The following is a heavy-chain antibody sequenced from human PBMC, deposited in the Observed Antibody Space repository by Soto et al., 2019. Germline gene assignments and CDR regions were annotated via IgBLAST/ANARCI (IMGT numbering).Heavy chain of an antibody. Sequence: PGGSLRLSCAASGFTFNYFAMHWVRQAPGKGLEWVARISYDGGNEHYADSVRGRFTISRDSSRNTLYLQMNSLRTEDTAVYYCARPIPYDTSAFVKDDYFDFWGQEPWSPSPQ. J-gene: IGHJ4*01. CDR1: GFTFNYFA. CDR3: ARPIPYDTSAFVKDDYFDF. CDR2: ISYDGGNE. D-gene: IGHD3-22*01. V-gene: IGHV3-30-3*01.